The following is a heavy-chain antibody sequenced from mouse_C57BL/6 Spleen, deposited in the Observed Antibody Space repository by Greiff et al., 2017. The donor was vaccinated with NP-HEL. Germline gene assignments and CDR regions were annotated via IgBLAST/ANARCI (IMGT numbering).Heavy chain of an antibody. CDR3: ARRSITTGGWYFDV. CDR1: GYTFTSYW. CDR2: IHPNRGST. Sequence: QVQLQQPGAELVKPGASVKLSCKASGYTFTSYWMPWVKQRPGQGLEWIGMIHPNRGSTNYNEKFKSKATLTADKSSSTAYMQLSSLTSEDSAVYYCARRSITTGGWYFDVWGTGTTVTVSS. V-gene: IGHV1-64*01. J-gene: IGHJ1*03. D-gene: IGHD1-1*01.